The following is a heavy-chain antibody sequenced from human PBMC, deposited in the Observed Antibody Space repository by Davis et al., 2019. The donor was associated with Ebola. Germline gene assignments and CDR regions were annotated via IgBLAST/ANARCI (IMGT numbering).Heavy chain of an antibody. CDR3: ARSLGDIVLVPAALVPDY. D-gene: IGHD2-2*01. CDR1: GFSFSRYD. CDR2: ISSGGTTL. V-gene: IGHV3-48*02. J-gene: IGHJ4*02. Sequence: GESLKISCVASGFSFSRYDMNWVRQAPGKGLEWVSYISSGGTTLKYADSVKGRFTISRDNAKNSLYLQMNSLRDEDTAVYFCARSLGDIVLVPAALVPDYWGQGTLVTVSS.